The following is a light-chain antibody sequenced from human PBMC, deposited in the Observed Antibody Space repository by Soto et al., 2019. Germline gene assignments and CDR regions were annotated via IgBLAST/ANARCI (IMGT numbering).Light chain of an antibody. Sequence: QAASVSGSPGQSITISCTGTSSDVGGYNYVSWYQQFPGKVPKLLIYNVSNRPSGVSNRFSGSKSGNTASLTISGLHAEDEADYFCTSSTSGSLYVFGTGTKLTVL. CDR3: TSSTSGSLYV. CDR2: NVS. CDR1: SSDVGGYNY. V-gene: IGLV2-14*01. J-gene: IGLJ1*01.